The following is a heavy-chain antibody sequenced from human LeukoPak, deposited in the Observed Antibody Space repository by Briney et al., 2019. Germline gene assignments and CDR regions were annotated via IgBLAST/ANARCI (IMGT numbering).Heavy chain of an antibody. D-gene: IGHD3-16*02. J-gene: IGHJ3*02. CDR3: ARGAFTIPFGGVIGNDVFDI. CDR2: IKQDGSEK. V-gene: IGHV3-7*01. Sequence: GGSLRLSCAAAGFTFSRYWMSWVRQAPGKGLEWVANIKQDGSEKYHMDSVKGRFTISRDNAKNSLYLQMNSLRAEDTDVYYCARGAFTIPFGGVIGNDVFDIWGQGTMVTVSS. CDR1: GFTFSRYW.